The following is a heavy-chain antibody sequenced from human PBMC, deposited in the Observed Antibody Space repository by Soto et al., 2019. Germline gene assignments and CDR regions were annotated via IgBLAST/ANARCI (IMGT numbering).Heavy chain of an antibody. CDR2: IIPIFGTA. D-gene: IGHD2-2*01. Sequence: GASVKVSCKASGGTFSSYAISWVRQAPGQGLEWMGGIIPIFGTANYAQKFQGRVTITADESTSTAYMELSSLRSEDTAVYYCVGYCSSTSCQNWTYGMDGWGQGTTVTVSS. CDR1: GGTFSSYA. CDR3: VGYCSSTSCQNWTYGMDG. J-gene: IGHJ6*02. V-gene: IGHV1-69*13.